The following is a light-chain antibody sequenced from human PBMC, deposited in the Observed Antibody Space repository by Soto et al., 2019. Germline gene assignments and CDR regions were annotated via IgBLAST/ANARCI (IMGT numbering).Light chain of an antibody. CDR2: KAS. J-gene: IGKJ1*01. Sequence: DIQMTQSPSTLSASVGDRVTITCRASQSISSWLAWYQQKPGKAPKLLIYKASSLERGVPSRFSGSGSGTEFTLTISSLQPDDFATYYCQQYNSYRTFGQGTKV. V-gene: IGKV1-5*03. CDR3: QQYNSYRT. CDR1: QSISSW.